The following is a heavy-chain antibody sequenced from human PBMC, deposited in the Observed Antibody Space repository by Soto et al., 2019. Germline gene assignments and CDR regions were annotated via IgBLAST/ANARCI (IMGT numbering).Heavy chain of an antibody. CDR3: AKRGAYDRPEIHS. J-gene: IGHJ4*02. D-gene: IGHD3-3*01. Sequence: PGGSLGLSCAAXGFTFSSYAMSWVRQAPGKGLEWVSAISGSGGSTYYADSVKGRFTISRDNSKNTLYLQMNSLRAEDTAVYYCAKRGAYDRPEIHSWGQGTLVTVSS. CDR2: ISGSGGST. CDR1: GFTFSSYA. V-gene: IGHV3-23*01.